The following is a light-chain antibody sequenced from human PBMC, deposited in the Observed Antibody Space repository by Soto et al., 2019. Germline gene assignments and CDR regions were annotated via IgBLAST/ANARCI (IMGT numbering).Light chain of an antibody. CDR2: DNN. V-gene: IGLV1-51*01. J-gene: IGLJ2*01. CDR3: GTWESKLNAGG. CDR1: TSNIGNNY. Sequence: QSVLTQPPSVSAAPGQTVTISCSGSTSNIGNNYVSWYQQLPGTAPKLLIYDNNKRPSGISDRFSGSKSGTSATLGITGPQNGDGGDYYCGTWESKLNAGGIGRGTKLTLL.